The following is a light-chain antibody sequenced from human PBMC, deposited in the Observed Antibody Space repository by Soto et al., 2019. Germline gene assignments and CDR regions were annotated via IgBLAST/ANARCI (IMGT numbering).Light chain of an antibody. CDR1: QSISNNY. J-gene: IGKJ2*01. CDR3: QQYGDSPPSYT. V-gene: IGKV3-20*01. Sequence: EIVLTQSPGTLSLSPGERATLSCRASQSISNNYLSWYQQKPGQAPRLLIYLASTRATGIPDRFSGSGSGTDFTLTISRLEPEDFAVYYCQQYGDSPPSYTFGHGTKLDLK. CDR2: LAS.